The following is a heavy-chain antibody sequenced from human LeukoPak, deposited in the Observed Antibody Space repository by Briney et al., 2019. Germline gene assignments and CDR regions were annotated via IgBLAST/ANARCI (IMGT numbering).Heavy chain of an antibody. D-gene: IGHD5-12*01. V-gene: IGHV1-18*01. CDR1: GYTFTSYG. CDR3: ARDGIVATIDLLFDY. J-gene: IGHJ4*02. Sequence: ASVKVSCKPSGYTFTSYGISWVRQAPGQGLEWMGWISAYNGNTNYAQKLQGRVTMTTDTSTSTAYMELRSLRSDDTAVYYCARDGIVATIDLLFDYWGQGTLVTVSS. CDR2: ISAYNGNT.